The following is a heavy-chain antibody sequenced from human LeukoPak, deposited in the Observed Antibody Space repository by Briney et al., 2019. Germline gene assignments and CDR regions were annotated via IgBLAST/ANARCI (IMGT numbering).Heavy chain of an antibody. J-gene: IGHJ5*02. D-gene: IGHD6-19*01. CDR2: INPNSADT. Sequence: ASVKVSCKASGNTFTDCYMYWVRQAPGQGLEWMGWINPNSADTNYAQKFQGRVTMTRDTSINTAYMELSGLRSDDTAVYYCARVWRTTTSGSNWFDPWGQGTLVTVSS. CDR1: GNTFTDCY. CDR3: ARVWRTTTSGSNWFDP. V-gene: IGHV1-2*02.